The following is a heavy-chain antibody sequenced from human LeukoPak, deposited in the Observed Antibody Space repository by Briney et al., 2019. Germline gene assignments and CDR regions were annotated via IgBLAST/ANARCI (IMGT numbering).Heavy chain of an antibody. V-gene: IGHV3-7*01. CDR2: IKQDGSTK. CDR1: GFTFTNSW. D-gene: IGHD1-26*01. J-gene: IGHJ4*02. CDR3: ARDTDGSLDY. Sequence: PGGSLRLSCAASGFTFTNSWMAWVRQAPGKGLEWVANIKQDGSTKHYADSLKGRFTISRDNPKNSLYLQMNSLRADDTAVYYCARDTDGSLDYWGQGIPVTVAS.